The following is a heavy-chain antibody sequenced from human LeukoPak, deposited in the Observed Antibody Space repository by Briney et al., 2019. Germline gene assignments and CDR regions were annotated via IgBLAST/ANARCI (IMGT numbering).Heavy chain of an antibody. CDR1: GGSFSGYY. Sequence: SETLSLTCAVYGGSFSGYYWSWIRQPPGKGLEWIGEINHSGSTNYNPSLKSRVTISVDTSKNQFSLKLSSVTAADTAVYYCARPIAAAGPFDYWGQGNLVTVSS. J-gene: IGHJ4*02. CDR2: INHSGST. D-gene: IGHD6-13*01. CDR3: ARPIAAAGPFDY. V-gene: IGHV4-34*01.